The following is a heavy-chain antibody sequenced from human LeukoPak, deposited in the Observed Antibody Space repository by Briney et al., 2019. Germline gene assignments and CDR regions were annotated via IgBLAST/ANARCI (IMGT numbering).Heavy chain of an antibody. CDR3: ARVAAAGIGAFDI. J-gene: IGHJ3*02. Sequence: GGSLRLSCAASGFTFSDYYMSWIRQAPGKGREWVSYICSSSSYTNYADSVKGRFTISRDNAKNSLYLQMNSLRAEDTAVYYCARVAAAGIGAFDIWGQGTMVTVSS. CDR2: ICSSSSYT. D-gene: IGHD6-13*01. CDR1: GFTFSDYY. V-gene: IGHV3-11*06.